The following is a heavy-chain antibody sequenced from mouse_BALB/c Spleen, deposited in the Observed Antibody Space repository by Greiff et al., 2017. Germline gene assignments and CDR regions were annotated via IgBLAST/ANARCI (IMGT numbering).Heavy chain of an antibody. V-gene: IGHV1S29*02. Sequence: VQLQQSGPELVKPGASVKISCKASGYTFTDYNMHWVKQSHGKSLEWIGYIYPYNGGTGYNQKFKSKATLTVDNSSSTAYMELRSLTSEDSAVYYCARFRYGLFDYWGQGTTLTVSS. CDR3: ARFRYGLFDY. D-gene: IGHD1-1*02. CDR2: IYPYNGGT. CDR1: GYTFTDYN. J-gene: IGHJ2*01.